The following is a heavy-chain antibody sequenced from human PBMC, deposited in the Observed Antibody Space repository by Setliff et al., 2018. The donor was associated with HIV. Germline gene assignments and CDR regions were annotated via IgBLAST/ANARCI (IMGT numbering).Heavy chain of an antibody. D-gene: IGHD1-26*01. V-gene: IGHV1-2*02. CDR2: INPNSGGT. Sequence: ASVKVSCKASGSTFTGYYMHWVRQAPGQGLEWMGWINPNSGGTNYVQKFQGRVTMTRDTSISTAYMELSRLRSDDTAVYYCARDLGPGGGSYRMPINWFDPWGQGTPVTVSS. J-gene: IGHJ5*02. CDR3: ARDLGPGGGSYRMPINWFDP. CDR1: GSTFTGYY.